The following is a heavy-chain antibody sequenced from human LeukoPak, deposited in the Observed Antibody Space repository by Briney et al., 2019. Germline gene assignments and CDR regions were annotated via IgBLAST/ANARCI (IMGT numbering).Heavy chain of an antibody. CDR1: GFTFSSYA. CDR2: ISYDGSNK. CDR3: ARFPLYCSSTSCYTNYFDY. J-gene: IGHJ4*02. Sequence: PGGSLRLSCAASGFTFSSYAMHWVRQAPGKGLEWVVVISYDGSNKYYADSVKGRFTISRDNSKNTLYLQMNSLRAEDTAVYYCARFPLYCSSTSCYTNYFDYWGQGTLVTVSS. V-gene: IGHV3-30-3*01. D-gene: IGHD2-2*02.